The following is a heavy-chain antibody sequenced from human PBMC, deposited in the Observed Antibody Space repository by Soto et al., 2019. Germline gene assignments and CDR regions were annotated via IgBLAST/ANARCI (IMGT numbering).Heavy chain of an antibody. CDR1: GFTFSGSA. CDR2: IRSEANSYAT. J-gene: IGHJ6*02. Sequence: GGSLRLSCAASGFTFSGSAMHWVRQASGKGLEWVGRIRSEANSYATAYAASVKGRFTISRDDSKNTAYLQMNSLKTEDTAVYYCTRQGEDIVVVPAANNYYYYGMDVWGQGTTVTVSS. CDR3: TRQGEDIVVVPAANNYYYYGMDV. V-gene: IGHV3-73*01. D-gene: IGHD2-2*01.